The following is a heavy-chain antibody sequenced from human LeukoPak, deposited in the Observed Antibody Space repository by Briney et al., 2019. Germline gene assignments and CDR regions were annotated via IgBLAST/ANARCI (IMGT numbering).Heavy chain of an antibody. D-gene: IGHD6-13*01. CDR2: IYTSGST. J-gene: IGHJ2*01. Sequence: SETLSLTCSVSGASIIGYYWSWIRQPAGKGLEWIGRIYTSGSTNYNRSLKSRVTISVDTSKNQFSLKLSSVTAADTAVYYCARVYYSSSYDYWYFDLWGRGTLVTVSS. V-gene: IGHV4-4*07. CDR1: GASIIGYY. CDR3: ARVYYSSSYDYWYFDL.